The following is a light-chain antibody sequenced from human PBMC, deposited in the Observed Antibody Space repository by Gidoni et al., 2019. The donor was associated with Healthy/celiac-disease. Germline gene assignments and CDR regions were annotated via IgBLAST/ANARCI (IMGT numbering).Light chain of an antibody. J-gene: IGLJ2*01. Sequence: SYVLTQPPSVSVAPGNTARITCGGNNIGSKSVHWYQQKPGQAPVLVIYYDSDRPSGIPERFSGSNSGNTATLTISRVEAGDEADYYCQVWDSSSDHPGVVFGGGTKLTVL. CDR3: QVWDSSSDHPGVV. CDR2: YDS. CDR1: NIGSKS. V-gene: IGLV3-21*04.